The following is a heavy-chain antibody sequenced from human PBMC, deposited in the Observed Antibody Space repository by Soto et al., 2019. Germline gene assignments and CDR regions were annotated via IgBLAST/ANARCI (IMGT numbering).Heavy chain of an antibody. Sequence: ASVKVSCKASGYTFTSDAMHWVRQAPGQRLEWTGWINAGNGNTQYSQKFQGRVTITRHKSASTAYMELSSLRSEDTAVYYCARDKNFWSGYYAYYYYGMDVWGQGTTVTVSS. V-gene: IGHV1-3*01. D-gene: IGHD3-3*01. CDR1: GYTFTSDA. CDR2: INAGNGNT. J-gene: IGHJ6*02. CDR3: ARDKNFWSGYYAYYYYGMDV.